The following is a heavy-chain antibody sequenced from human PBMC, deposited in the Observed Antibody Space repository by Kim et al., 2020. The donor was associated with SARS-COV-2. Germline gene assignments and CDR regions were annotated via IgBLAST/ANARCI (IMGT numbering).Heavy chain of an antibody. CDR2: IYYTGGT. CDR3: AIDRGSRDGYLIGYFDL. V-gene: IGHV4-39*07. J-gene: IGHJ2*01. Sequence: SETLSLTCSVSGGSISSSSYYWGWVRQPPGKGLEWVADIYYTGGTYYNPSLKSRVTISVDTYKNQFSLKLSSVTAADTALYYCAIDRGSRDGYLIGYFDLWGRGMQVSVSS. D-gene: IGHD3-10*01. CDR1: GGSISSSSYY.